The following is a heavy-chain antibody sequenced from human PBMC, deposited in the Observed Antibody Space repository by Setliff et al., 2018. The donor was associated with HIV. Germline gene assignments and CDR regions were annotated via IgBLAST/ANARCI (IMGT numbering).Heavy chain of an antibody. CDR1: GYTFTSYG. V-gene: IGHV1-8*01. D-gene: IGHD1-26*01. CDR2: MNPNSGNT. CDR3: ARDGSYYGRDLHYYYYGMDV. Sequence: ASVKVSCKASGYTFTSYGINWVRQATGQGLEWMGWMNPNSGNTGYAQKFQGRVTMTRNTSISTAYMELSSLRSEDTAVYYCARDGSYYGRDLHYYYYGMDVWGQGTTVTVSS. J-gene: IGHJ6*02.